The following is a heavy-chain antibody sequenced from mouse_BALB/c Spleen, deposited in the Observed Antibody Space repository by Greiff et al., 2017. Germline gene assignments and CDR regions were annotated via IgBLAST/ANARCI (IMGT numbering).Heavy chain of an antibody. J-gene: IGHJ4*01. CDR1: GFTFSSYA. V-gene: IGHV5-9-4*01. CDR3: ARDGGDY. Sequence: EVHLVESGGGLVKPGGSLKLSCAASGFTFSSYAMSWVRQSPEKRLEWVAEISSGGSYTYYPDTVTGRFTISRDNAKNTLYLEMSSLRSEDTAMYYCARDGGDYWGQGTSVTVSS. CDR2: ISSGGSYT.